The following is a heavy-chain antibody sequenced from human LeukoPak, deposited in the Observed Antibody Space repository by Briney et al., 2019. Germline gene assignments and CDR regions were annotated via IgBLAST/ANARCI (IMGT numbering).Heavy chain of an antibody. J-gene: IGHJ6*02. D-gene: IGHD6-19*01. CDR3: VRAPTTWAVAPYGMDV. CDR2: IYYSGST. CDR1: GGSISSSSYY. V-gene: IGHV4-39*07. Sequence: PSETLSLTCTVSGGSISSSSYYWGWIRQPPGKGLEWIGSIYYSGSTYYNPSLKSRVTISVDTSKNQFSLKLSSVTAADTAVYYCVRAPTTWAVAPYGMDVWGQGTTVTVSS.